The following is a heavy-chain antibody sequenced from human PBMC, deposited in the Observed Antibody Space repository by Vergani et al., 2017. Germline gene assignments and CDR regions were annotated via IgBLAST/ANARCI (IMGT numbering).Heavy chain of an antibody. Sequence: QVQLVESGGGLVKPGGSLRLSCAASGFTFSDYYMSWIRQAPGKGLEWVSYISSSGSTIYYADSVKGRFTISRDNAKNSRYLQMNSLRAEDTAVYYCARVSYCSSTSCYGNWFDPWGQGTLVTVSS. V-gene: IGHV3-11*01. CDR3: ARVSYCSSTSCYGNWFDP. CDR2: ISSSGSTI. J-gene: IGHJ5*02. CDR1: GFTFSDYY. D-gene: IGHD2-2*01.